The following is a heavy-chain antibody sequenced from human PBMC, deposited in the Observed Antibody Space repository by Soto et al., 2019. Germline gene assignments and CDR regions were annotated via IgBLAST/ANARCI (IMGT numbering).Heavy chain of an antibody. J-gene: IGHJ5*01. CDR1: GFTFSAYT. V-gene: IGHV3-23*01. Sequence: VKLLESGGALVQPGGSLRLSCSASGFTFSAYTMTWIRQAPGKGLEWVSGIRENGDPTYYSDAVKGRFTISRDNSRNTLYLQLDSLRPEDTAIYYCAKNRPLGNGSHFDSWGRGTRVTVSS. CDR3: AKNRPLGNGSHFDS. D-gene: IGHD1-26*01. CDR2: IRENGDPT.